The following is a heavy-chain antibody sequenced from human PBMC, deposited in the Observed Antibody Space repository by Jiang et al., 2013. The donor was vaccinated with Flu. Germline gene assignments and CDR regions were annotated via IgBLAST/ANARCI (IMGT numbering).Heavy chain of an antibody. Sequence: GSGLVKPSETLSLTCTVSGGSISSYYWSWIRQPPGKGLEWIGYIYYSGSTNYNPSLKSRVTISVDTSKNQFSLKLSSVTAADTAVYYCARAHGSGSYGPLFGFDPWGQGTLVTVSS. CDR2: IYYSGST. CDR1: GGSISSYY. CDR3: ARAHGSGSYGPLFGFDP. V-gene: IGHV4-59*01. D-gene: IGHD3-10*01. J-gene: IGHJ5*02.